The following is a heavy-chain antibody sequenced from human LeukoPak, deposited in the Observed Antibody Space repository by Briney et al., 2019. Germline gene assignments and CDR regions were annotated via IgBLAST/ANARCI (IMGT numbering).Heavy chain of an antibody. CDR3: ASATVTRAFDI. CDR1: GDSVSSGNYY. J-gene: IGHJ3*02. Sequence: SETLSLTCTVSGDSVSSGNYYLSWIRQPPGKGLDWITYMSPSGTTKYNPSLKSRVTTSVDTSKNQFSLKLSSVTAADTAVYYCASATVTRAFDIWGQGTMVTVSS. CDR2: MSPSGTT. D-gene: IGHD4-17*01. V-gene: IGHV4-61*01.